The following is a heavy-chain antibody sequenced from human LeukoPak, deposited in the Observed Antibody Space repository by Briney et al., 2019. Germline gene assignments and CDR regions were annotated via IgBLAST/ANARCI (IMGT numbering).Heavy chain of an antibody. CDR1: GVTFSSHS. V-gene: IGHV3-74*01. CDR2: ISNDGTST. D-gene: IGHD3-10*01. J-gene: IGHJ5*01. Sequence: GGSLRLSCAASGVTFSSHSMHWVRQAPGNGLVWVSGISNDGTSTTYADSVKGRFTISRDNAKNTLYLQMHSLRAEDTAVYSCARGWFGPDSCGQGTLVTVSS. CDR3: ARGWFGPDS.